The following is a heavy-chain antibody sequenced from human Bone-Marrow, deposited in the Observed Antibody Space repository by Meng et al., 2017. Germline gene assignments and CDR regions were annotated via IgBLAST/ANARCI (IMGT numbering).Heavy chain of an antibody. CDR3: ARGPYYYDSSGPYYFDY. CDR1: GGSVSSGDYY. CDR2: IYYSGST. Sequence: QVQLQESGPGLVKPSQTLSLTCAVSGGSVSSGDYYWSWIRQHPGKGLEWIGYIYYSGSTYYNPPLKSRVTISVDKSKNQFSLKLSSVTAADTAVYYCARGPYYYDSSGPYYFDYWGQGTLVTVSS. D-gene: IGHD3-22*01. V-gene: IGHV4-31*11. J-gene: IGHJ4*02.